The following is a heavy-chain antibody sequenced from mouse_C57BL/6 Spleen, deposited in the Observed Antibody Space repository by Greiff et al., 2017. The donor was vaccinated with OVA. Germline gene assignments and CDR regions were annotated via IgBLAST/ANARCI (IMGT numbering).Heavy chain of an antibody. V-gene: IGHV1-53*01. J-gene: IGHJ2*01. CDR3: ARSGYDYDGVYYFDY. CDR2: INPSNGGT. Sequence: QVQLQQPGTELVKPGASVKLSCKASGYTFTSYWMHWVKQRPGHGLEWIGNINPSNGGTNYNEKFKSKATLTVDKSSSTAYMQLSSLTSEDSAVYYCARSGYDYDGVYYFDYWGQGTTLTVSS. D-gene: IGHD2-4*01. CDR1: GYTFTSYW.